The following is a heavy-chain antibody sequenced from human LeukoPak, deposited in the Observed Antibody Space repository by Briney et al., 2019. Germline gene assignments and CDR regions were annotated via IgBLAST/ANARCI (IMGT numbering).Heavy chain of an antibody. CDR1: GYTFTAYY. CDR3: ARDARGFDP. CDR2: INPNSGVT. J-gene: IGHJ5*02. Sequence: ASVTLSNTASGYTFTAYYMHWVRQAPGQGFEWMGWINPNSGVTNYAQKFQGRVTMSRDTSISTAYMELNRLRSDDTAVYYCARDARGFDPWRQRTLVTVSS. V-gene: IGHV1-2*02.